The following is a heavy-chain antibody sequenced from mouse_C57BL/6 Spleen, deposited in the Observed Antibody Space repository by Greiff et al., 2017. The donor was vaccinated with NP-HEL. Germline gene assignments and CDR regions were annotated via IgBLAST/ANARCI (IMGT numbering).Heavy chain of an antibody. CDR1: GYTFTSYT. V-gene: IGHV1-4*01. Sequence: VKLMESGAELARPGASVKMSCKASGYTFTSYTMHWVKQRPGQGLEWIGYINPSSGYTKYNQKFKDKATLTADKSSSTAYMQLSSLTSEDSAVYYCARRIITTVVVFDYWGQGTTLTVSS. D-gene: IGHD1-1*01. J-gene: IGHJ2*01. CDR3: ARRIITTVVVFDY. CDR2: INPSSGYT.